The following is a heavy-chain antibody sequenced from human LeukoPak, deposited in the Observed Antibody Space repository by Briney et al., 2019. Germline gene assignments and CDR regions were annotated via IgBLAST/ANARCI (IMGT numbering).Heavy chain of an antibody. Sequence: SGGSLRLSCTASGFTFGDYAISWVRQAPGKGLEWVSYISSSSSTIYYADSVKGRFTISRDNAKNSLYLQMNSLRAEDTAVYYCARDHDSSSCPYFDYWGQGTLVTVSS. D-gene: IGHD6-13*01. CDR1: GFTFGDYA. CDR3: ARDHDSSSCPYFDY. J-gene: IGHJ4*02. CDR2: ISSSSSTI. V-gene: IGHV3-48*01.